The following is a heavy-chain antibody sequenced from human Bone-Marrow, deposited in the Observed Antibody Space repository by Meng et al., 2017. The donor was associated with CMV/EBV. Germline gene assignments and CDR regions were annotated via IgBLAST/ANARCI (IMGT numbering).Heavy chain of an antibody. D-gene: IGHD3-22*01. CDR1: GGSVSSGSYY. J-gene: IGHJ4*02. V-gene: IGHV4-61*01. Sequence: SETLSLTCTVSGGSVSSGSYYWSRIRQPPGKGLEWIGYIYYSGSTNYNPSLKSRVTISVDTSKNQFSLKLSSVTAADTAVYDCAREVYYYDSSGYEVWGQGTLVTVSS. CDR2: IYYSGST. CDR3: AREVYYYDSSGYEV.